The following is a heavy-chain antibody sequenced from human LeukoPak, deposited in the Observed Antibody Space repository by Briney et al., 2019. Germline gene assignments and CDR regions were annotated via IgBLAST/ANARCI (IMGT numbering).Heavy chain of an antibody. J-gene: IGHJ4*02. CDR2: ISWNSGSI. Sequence: GGSLRLSCAASGFTFDDYAMHWVRQAPGKGLEWVSGISWNSGSIGYADSVKGRFTISRDNAKNSLYLQMNSLRAEDTALYYCAKAGGYSYGFHFDYWGQGTLVTVS. CDR3: AKAGGYSYGFHFDY. CDR1: GFTFDDYA. V-gene: IGHV3-9*01. D-gene: IGHD5-18*01.